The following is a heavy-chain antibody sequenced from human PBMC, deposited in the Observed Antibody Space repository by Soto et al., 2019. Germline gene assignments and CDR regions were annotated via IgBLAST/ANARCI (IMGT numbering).Heavy chain of an antibody. CDR3: ARGTPLRLVRGVIEYPYFDY. D-gene: IGHD3-10*01. J-gene: IGHJ4*02. CDR2: INAGNGNT. CDR1: GYTFTSYA. Sequence: QVQLVQSGAEVKKPGASVKVSCKASGYTFTSYAMHWVRQAPGQRLEWMGWINAGNGNTKYSQKFQGRVTITRDTSASTAYMELSSLRSEDTAVYYCARGTPLRLVRGVIEYPYFDYWGQGTLVTVSS. V-gene: IGHV1-3*01.